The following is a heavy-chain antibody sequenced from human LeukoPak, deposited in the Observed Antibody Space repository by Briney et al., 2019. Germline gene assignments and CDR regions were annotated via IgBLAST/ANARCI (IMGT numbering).Heavy chain of an antibody. CDR2: ISNSSSYS. J-gene: IGHJ4*02. Sequence: PWGSLRLSCAASGFTFSSYSMNWVRQAPGKGLEWVSGISNSSSYSYYTDSLKGRFTVSRDNAKNSLYLQMNSLRAEDTAVYYCARDKYNSGGDGDFDYWGQGTLVTVSS. V-gene: IGHV3-21*01. CDR3: ARDKYNSGGDGDFDY. CDR1: GFTFSSYS. D-gene: IGHD6-19*01.